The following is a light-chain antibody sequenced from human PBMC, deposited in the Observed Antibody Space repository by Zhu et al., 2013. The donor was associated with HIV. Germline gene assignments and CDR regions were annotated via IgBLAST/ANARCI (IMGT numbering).Light chain of an antibody. J-gene: IGKJ2*01. Sequence: EIVMTQSPATLSVSPGERAALSCRASQSVSINLAWYQQKPGQAPRVVIYAASTRATGFPARFSGSGSGTEFTLTISSLQSDDVAVYYCQEYDTWPPGFGQGTKLEIK. CDR3: QEYDTWPPG. CDR1: QSVSIN. CDR2: AAS. V-gene: IGKV3-15*01.